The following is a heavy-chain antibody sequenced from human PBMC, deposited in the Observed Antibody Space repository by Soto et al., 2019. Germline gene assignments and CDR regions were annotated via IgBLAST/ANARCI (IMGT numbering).Heavy chain of an antibody. Sequence: QVQLQESGPGLVKPSQTLSLTCTVSGGSISSGAYSWSWIRQHPGKGLEWIGFIYYSGSTYYNPSLKSRLTISLDTSKNHCSLKLSSVTAADTAVYTCARGEAVTAFGYRGQGTLVTVSS. V-gene: IGHV4-31*03. D-gene: IGHD2-21*02. CDR2: IYYSGST. J-gene: IGHJ4*02. CDR3: ARGEAVTAFGY. CDR1: GGSISSGAYS.